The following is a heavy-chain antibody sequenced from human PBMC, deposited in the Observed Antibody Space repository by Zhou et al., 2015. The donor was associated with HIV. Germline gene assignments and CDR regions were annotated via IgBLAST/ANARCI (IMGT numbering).Heavy chain of an antibody. D-gene: IGHD6-13*01. Sequence: QVQLVESGGGVVQPGRSLRLSCSPSGFTFSSYSMHWVRQAPGKGLEWVAVISYDGSNQYYADLVQGRFTISRDNAKKSLYLHLNNLRAEDTAVYHCSRDPHSPAVWGQGP. CDR1: GFTFSSYS. V-gene: IGHV3-30-3*01. CDR2: ISYDGSNQ. J-gene: IGHJ6*02. CDR3: SRDPHSPAV.